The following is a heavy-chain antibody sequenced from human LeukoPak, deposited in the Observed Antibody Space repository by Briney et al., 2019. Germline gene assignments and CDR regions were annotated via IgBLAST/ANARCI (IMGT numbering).Heavy chain of an antibody. Sequence: PGGSLRLSCAASGFTFSSYAMSWVRQAPGKGLEWVSAIIGSGGSTYYADSVKGRFTISRDNSKNTLYLQMNSLRAEDTAIYYCAKGYCSGGSCPVNYFDYWGQGTLVTVSS. CDR3: AKGYCSGGSCPVNYFDY. V-gene: IGHV3-23*01. CDR2: IIGSGGST. CDR1: GFTFSSYA. J-gene: IGHJ4*02. D-gene: IGHD2-15*01.